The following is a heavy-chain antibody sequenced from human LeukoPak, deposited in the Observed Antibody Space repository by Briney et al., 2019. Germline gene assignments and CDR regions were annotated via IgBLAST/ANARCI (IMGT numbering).Heavy chain of an antibody. V-gene: IGHV2-70*01. CDR1: GFSLSTSGMC. CDR2: IDWDDDK. D-gene: IGHD3-9*01. J-gene: IGHJ4*02. CDR3: ARIWRYYDILTGYFVESWYDY. Sequence: SGPALVHPSPTLTLTCTFSGFSLSTSGMCVSWIRQPPGKALEWLALIDWDDDKYYSTSLKTRLTISKDTSKNQVVLTMTNMDPVDTATYYCARIWRYYDILTGYFVESWYDYWGQGTLVTVSS.